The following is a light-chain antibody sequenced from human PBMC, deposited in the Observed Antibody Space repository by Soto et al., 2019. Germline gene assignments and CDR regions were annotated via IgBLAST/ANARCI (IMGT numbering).Light chain of an antibody. V-gene: IGKV3-20*01. CDR3: QQYGSSGT. J-gene: IGKJ1*01. Sequence: EIVLTQSPGTLSFSPGDRATLSCRASQSVRSNFLAWYQQKPGQAPRLLIYGASNRATGIPDRFSGSGSGRGFAVTITRLEAEDFAMYYSQQYGSSGTFGQGTKVDIK. CDR1: QSVRSNF. CDR2: GAS.